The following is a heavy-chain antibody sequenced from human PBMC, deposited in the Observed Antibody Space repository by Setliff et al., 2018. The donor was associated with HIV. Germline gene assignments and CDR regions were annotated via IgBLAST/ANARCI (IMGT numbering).Heavy chain of an antibody. CDR1: GGSFSGYY. V-gene: IGHV4-59*01. CDR2: IYYSGLT. CDR3: ARERLTFGEFANWFDP. D-gene: IGHD3-10*01. J-gene: IGHJ5*02. Sequence: SETLSLTCAVYGGSFSGYYWGWIRQPPGKGLEWIGTIYYSGLTSYNPSLKSRVTISVDTSKNQFSLKLRSVTAADTAVYYCARERLTFGEFANWFDPWGQGTLVTVSS.